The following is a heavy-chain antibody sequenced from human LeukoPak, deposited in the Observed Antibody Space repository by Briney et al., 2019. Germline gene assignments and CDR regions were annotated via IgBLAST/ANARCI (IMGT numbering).Heavy chain of an antibody. D-gene: IGHD2-8*01. CDR2: XSSXXXXX. V-gene: IGHV3-21*01. J-gene: IGHJ4*02. CDR3: ARDGGYCXNGVCYLDY. Sequence: GGSLRLSCAASGFAFSGYSMNXXXXXPGXXXXXXXXXSSXXXXXXYXDSVXXXXXXXXXNAKNSLYLQMNSLRAEDTAVYYCARDGGYCXNGVCYLDYWGQGALVTVSS. CDR1: GFAFSGYS.